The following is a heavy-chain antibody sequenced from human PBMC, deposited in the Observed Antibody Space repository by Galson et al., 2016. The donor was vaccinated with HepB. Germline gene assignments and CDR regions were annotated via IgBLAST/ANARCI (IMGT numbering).Heavy chain of an antibody. CDR2: ISTTSSAI. J-gene: IGHJ4*01. D-gene: IGHD3-10*01. CDR1: GFTFSGYK. CDR3: ARKFSGSENYFFDS. V-gene: IGHV3-48*02. Sequence: SLRLSCAASGFTFSGYKMNWVRQAPGKALEWVSYISTTSSAIYYADSVKGRFSISRDNAESSLYLQMNSLRDEDTAVYYCARKFSGSENYFFDSWGQGTLVTVSS.